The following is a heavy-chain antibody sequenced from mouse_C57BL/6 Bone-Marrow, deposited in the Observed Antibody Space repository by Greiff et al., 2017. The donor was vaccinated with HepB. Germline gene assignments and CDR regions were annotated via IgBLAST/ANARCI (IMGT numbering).Heavy chain of an antibody. D-gene: IGHD1-2*01. CDR2: ISNGGGST. CDR3: ARRGISYWYFDV. V-gene: IGHV5-12*01. Sequence: DVKLVESGGGLVQPGGSLKLSCAASGFTFSDYYMYWVRQTPEKRLEWVAYISNGGGSTYYPDTVKGRFTISRDNAKNTLYLQMSRLKSEDTAMYYCARRGISYWYFDVWGTGTTVTVSS. CDR1: GFTFSDYY. J-gene: IGHJ1*03.